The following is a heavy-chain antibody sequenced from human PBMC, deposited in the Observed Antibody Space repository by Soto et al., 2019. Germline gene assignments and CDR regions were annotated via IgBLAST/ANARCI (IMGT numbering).Heavy chain of an antibody. CDR3: AKVGDNWNPVYYFDY. D-gene: IGHD1-20*01. J-gene: IGHJ4*02. V-gene: IGHV3-23*01. CDR1: GFTFSSYA. Sequence: GGSLRLSCAASGFTFSSYAVSWVRQAPGKGLEWVSPISGSGGSRYYADSVKGRFTISRDNSKNTLYLQMNSLRAEDTAVYYCAKVGDNWNPVYYFDYWGQGTLVTVSS. CDR2: ISGSGGSR.